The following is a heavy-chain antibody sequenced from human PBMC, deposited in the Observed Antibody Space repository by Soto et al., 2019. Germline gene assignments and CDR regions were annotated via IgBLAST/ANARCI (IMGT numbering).Heavy chain of an antibody. CDR1: GGSISSGDYY. V-gene: IGHV4-30-4*01. Sequence: SETLSLTCTVSGGSISSGDYYWSWIRQPPGKGLEWIGYIYYSGSTYYNPSLKSRVTISVDTSKNQFSLKLSSVTAADTAVYYCARDDRDYYDSSGYVDPWGQGTLVT. D-gene: IGHD3-22*01. CDR3: ARDDRDYYDSSGYVDP. CDR2: IYYSGST. J-gene: IGHJ5*02.